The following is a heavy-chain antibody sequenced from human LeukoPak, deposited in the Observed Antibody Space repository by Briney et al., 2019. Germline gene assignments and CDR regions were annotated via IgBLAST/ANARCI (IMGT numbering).Heavy chain of an antibody. V-gene: IGHV3-30*02. Sequence: GGSLRLSCAASGFTFSSYGMHWVRQAPGKGLEWVAFIRYDGSNKYYADSVKGRFTMSRDNSKNTVYLEMNSLRAEDTAVYYCAKDGQPSARSFLCTNGICYQDYWGQGTLVTVSS. J-gene: IGHJ4*02. D-gene: IGHD2-8*01. CDR1: GFTFSSYG. CDR2: IRYDGSNK. CDR3: AKDGQPSARSFLCTNGICYQDY.